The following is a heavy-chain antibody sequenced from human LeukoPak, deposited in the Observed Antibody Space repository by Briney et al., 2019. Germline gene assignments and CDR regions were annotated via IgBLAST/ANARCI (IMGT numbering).Heavy chain of an antibody. Sequence: GESLKISCKGSGYRFTSYRINWVRQMSGKGLEWMGRIDPSDSYTKYSPSLQGQVTISADKSINTAYLQWNSLKASDTAMYYCARWGGYCTGGSCYPLYYFDSWGQGTLVTVSS. CDR1: GYRFTSYR. J-gene: IGHJ4*02. CDR3: ARWGGYCTGGSCYPLYYFDS. CDR2: IDPSDSYT. D-gene: IGHD2-15*01. V-gene: IGHV5-10-1*04.